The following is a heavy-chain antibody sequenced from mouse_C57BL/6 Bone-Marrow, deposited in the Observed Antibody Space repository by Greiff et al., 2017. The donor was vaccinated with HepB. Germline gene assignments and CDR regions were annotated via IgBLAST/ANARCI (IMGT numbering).Heavy chain of an antibody. D-gene: IGHD2-3*01. CDR2: IWSGGST. Sequence: VQLQQSGPGLVQPSQSLSITCTVSGFSLTSYGVHWVRQSPGKGLEWLGVIWSGGSTDYNAAFISRLSISKDNSKSQVFFKMNSLQADDTAIYYCARIYDGYLYYFDYWGQGTTLTVSS. J-gene: IGHJ2*01. CDR3: ARIYDGYLYYFDY. V-gene: IGHV2-2*01. CDR1: GFSLTSYG.